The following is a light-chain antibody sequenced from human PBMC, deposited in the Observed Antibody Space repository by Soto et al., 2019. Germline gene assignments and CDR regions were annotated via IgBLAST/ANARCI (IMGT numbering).Light chain of an antibody. V-gene: IGLV3-21*02. J-gene: IGLJ3*02. CDR3: QVWDGDSDHRV. Sequence: SYELTQPPSVSVAPGQTARITCGGNDIGRKSVHWYQQKAGQAPVLVVYDDSDRPSGIPERISGSNSGNTATLTISRVAAGDEADYYCQVWDGDSDHRVFGGGTKVTVL. CDR2: DDS. CDR1: DIGRKS.